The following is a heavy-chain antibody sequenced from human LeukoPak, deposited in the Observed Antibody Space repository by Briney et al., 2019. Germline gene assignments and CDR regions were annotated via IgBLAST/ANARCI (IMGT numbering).Heavy chain of an antibody. CDR1: GFTFSSYA. V-gene: IGHV3-23*01. CDR3: ANHMVRGVIIPPFDY. D-gene: IGHD3-10*01. CDR2: ISGSGGST. J-gene: IGHJ4*02. Sequence: GGSLRLSCAASGFTFSSYAMSWVRQAPGKGLEWVSAISGSGGSTYYADSVKGRFTISRDNSKSTLYLQMNSLRAEDTAVYYCANHMVRGVIIPPFDYWGQGTLVTVSS.